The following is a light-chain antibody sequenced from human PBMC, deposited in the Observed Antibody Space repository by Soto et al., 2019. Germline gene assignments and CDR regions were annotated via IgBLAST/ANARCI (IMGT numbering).Light chain of an antibody. V-gene: IGKV4-1*01. CDR3: QQYYSTPPT. Sequence: DIVMTQSPDSLAVSLGERATINCKSSQSVLHSSNNQNYLGGYRKKPGQPPKLLIYWTSTRESGVPDRFSGSGSGTDFTLTISSMQAEDVAVYYCQQYYSTPPTFGQGTKVEIK. CDR1: QSVLHSSNNQNY. CDR2: WTS. J-gene: IGKJ1*01.